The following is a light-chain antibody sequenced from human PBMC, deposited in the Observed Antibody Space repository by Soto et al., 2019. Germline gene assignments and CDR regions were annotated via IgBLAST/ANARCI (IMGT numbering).Light chain of an antibody. CDR2: GAS. Sequence: EIVLTQSPATLSVSPGERATLSSRASQSISSNLAWYQQKPGQAPRLLIYGASRRAMNIPVRFSGSGSGTEFTLTISSLQSEDFALYYCQQYDNAPPLTFGGGTKVE. V-gene: IGKV3-15*01. CDR1: QSISSN. CDR3: QQYDNAPPLT. J-gene: IGKJ4*01.